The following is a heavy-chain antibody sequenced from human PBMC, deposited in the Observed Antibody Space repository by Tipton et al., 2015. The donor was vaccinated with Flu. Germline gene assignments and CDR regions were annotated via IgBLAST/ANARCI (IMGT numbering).Heavy chain of an antibody. Sequence: SLRLSCAASGFTFSTYEMNWVRQAPGKGLEWVSYISSSGSTIYFADSVKGRFTISRDNAKNSLYLQMNSLRAEDTAVYFCARGGWGRVFDYWGQGTLVTVSS. CDR1: GFTFSTYE. D-gene: IGHD7-27*01. J-gene: IGHJ4*02. CDR2: ISSSGSTI. V-gene: IGHV3-48*03. CDR3: ARGGWGRVFDY.